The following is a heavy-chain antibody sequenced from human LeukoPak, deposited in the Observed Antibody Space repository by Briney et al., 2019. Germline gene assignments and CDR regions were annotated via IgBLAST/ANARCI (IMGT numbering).Heavy chain of an antibody. V-gene: IGHV3-23*01. J-gene: IGHJ5*02. Sequence: GSLRLSCAASGFTFSSYAMSWVRQAPGKGLEWVSAISGSGGSTYYTDSVKGRFTMSRDNAKNSLYLQMNSLRAEDTAVYYCAREEYSSRFRWFDPWGQGTLVTVSS. CDR1: GFTFSSYA. CDR2: ISGSGGST. D-gene: IGHD6-13*01. CDR3: AREEYSSRFRWFDP.